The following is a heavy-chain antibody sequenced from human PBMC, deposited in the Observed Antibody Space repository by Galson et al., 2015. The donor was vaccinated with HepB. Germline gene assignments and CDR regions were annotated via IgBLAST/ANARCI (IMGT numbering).Heavy chain of an antibody. Sequence: TLSLTCDVSGGPVSSGDYSWTWIRQTPGKGLEWVGYPYHSGSTDYNPSLKGRVTISVDRSRNQFSLKLSSVTAADTAVYYCARESDYVKYMDVWGKGTTVTVSS. CDR3: ARESDYVKYMDV. CDR1: GGPVSSGDYS. V-gene: IGHV4-30-2*01. D-gene: IGHD3-16*01. J-gene: IGHJ6*03. CDR2: PYHSGST.